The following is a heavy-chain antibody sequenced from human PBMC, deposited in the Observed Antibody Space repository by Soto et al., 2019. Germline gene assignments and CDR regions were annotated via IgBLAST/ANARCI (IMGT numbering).Heavy chain of an antibody. J-gene: IGHJ6*02. D-gene: IGHD2-21*01. V-gene: IGHV4-31*03. CDR2: IYYSEST. Sequence: QVQLQESGPGLVKPSQTLSLTCTVSDGSINSGGYYWSWIRQHPGKGLEWIGYIYYSESTFYNPSLKSRVTISVDTSKNQFSLKLSSVTAADTAVYYCAASCVACGGFNYYGMDVWGQGTTVTVSS. CDR3: AASCVACGGFNYYGMDV. CDR1: DGSINSGGYY.